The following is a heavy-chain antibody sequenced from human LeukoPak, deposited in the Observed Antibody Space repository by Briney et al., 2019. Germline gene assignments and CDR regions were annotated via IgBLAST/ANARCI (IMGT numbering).Heavy chain of an antibody. CDR3: ARPSYCVADNCGYWLDP. Sequence: ASVKVSCKTSGYTFTKYLIHWLRQAPGQGLEWMGPINPQGDITNYAQRFQGRITLTENTSTSTVYMELSSLTSEDTAVYYCARPSYCVADNCGYWLDPWGPGTLVTVSS. J-gene: IGHJ5*02. D-gene: IGHD2-21*01. V-gene: IGHV1-46*01. CDR1: GYTFTKYL. CDR2: INPQGDIT.